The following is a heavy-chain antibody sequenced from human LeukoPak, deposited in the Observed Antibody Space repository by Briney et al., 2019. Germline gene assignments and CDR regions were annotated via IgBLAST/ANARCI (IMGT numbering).Heavy chain of an antibody. CDR3: ARDRAFGYRAPYYFDY. D-gene: IGHD5-24*01. V-gene: IGHV1-2*02. Sequence: ASVKVSCKASGYTFTGYYMHWVRQAPGQGLEWMGWINPNSGGTNYAQKFQGRVTMTRDTSISTAYMELSRLRSDDTAVYYCARDRAFGYRAPYYFDYWGQGTLVTVSS. CDR1: GYTFTGYY. CDR2: INPNSGGT. J-gene: IGHJ4*02.